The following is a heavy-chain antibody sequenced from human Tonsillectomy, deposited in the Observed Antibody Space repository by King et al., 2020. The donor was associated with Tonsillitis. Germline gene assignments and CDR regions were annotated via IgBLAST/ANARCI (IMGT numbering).Heavy chain of an antibody. CDR3: ARDAVYDYVWGSYRLTYFDY. J-gene: IGHJ4*02. D-gene: IGHD3-16*02. CDR1: GFTFSSYS. Sequence: VQLVESGGGLVKPGGSLRLSCSASGFTFSSYSMNWVRQAPGKGLEWVSSSSSSSSYIYYADSVKGRFTIARDNAKNSLYLQMNSLRAEDTAVDYFARDAVYDYVWGSYRLTYFDYWGQGTLVTVSS. CDR2: SSSSSSYI. V-gene: IGHV3-21*01.